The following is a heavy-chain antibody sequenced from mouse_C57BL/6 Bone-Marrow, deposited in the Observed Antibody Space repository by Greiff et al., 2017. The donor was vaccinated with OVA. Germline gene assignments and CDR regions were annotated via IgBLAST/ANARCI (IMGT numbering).Heavy chain of an antibody. CDR2: ISDGGSYT. Sequence: DVKLVESGGGLVKPGGSLKLSCAASGFTFSSYALSWVRQTPEKRLEWVATISDGGSYTYYPDNVKGRFTISRDNAKNNLYLQMSHLKSEDTAMYYCARAAYGNCDAHRGQGTLVSVPA. J-gene: IGHJ3*01. V-gene: IGHV5-4*03. CDR3: ARAAYGNCDAH. CDR1: GFTFSSYA. D-gene: IGHD2-1*01.